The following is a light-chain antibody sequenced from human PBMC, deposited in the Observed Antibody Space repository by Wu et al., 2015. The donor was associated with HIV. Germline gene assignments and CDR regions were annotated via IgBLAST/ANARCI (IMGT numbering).Light chain of an antibody. V-gene: IGKV3-20*01. J-gene: IGKJ4*01. CDR2: GAS. CDR3: QQYGSSPIT. Sequence: IVMTQSPATLSVSPGERATLSCRASQSVRSNLAWYQQNPGQAPRLLIFGASTRATGIPDRFSGSGSGTDFTLTISRLDPEDFAVYYCQQYGSSPITFGGGTKVEIK. CDR1: QSVRSN.